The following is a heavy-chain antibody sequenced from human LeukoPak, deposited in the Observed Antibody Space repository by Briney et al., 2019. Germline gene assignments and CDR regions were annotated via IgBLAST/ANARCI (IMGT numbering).Heavy chain of an antibody. CDR1: GFTFSDYY. Sequence: GGSLRLSCAASGFTFSDYYMSWIRQAPGKGLEWVSYISSSGSTIYYADSVKGRFTISRDNAKNSLYLQMNSLRAEDTAVYYCAKASLLWFGELSGNYDYWGQGTLVTASS. CDR2: ISSSGSTI. V-gene: IGHV3-11*01. J-gene: IGHJ4*02. D-gene: IGHD3-10*01. CDR3: AKASLLWFGELSGNYDY.